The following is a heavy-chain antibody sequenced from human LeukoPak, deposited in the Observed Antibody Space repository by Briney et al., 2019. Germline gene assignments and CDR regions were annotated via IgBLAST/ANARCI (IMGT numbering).Heavy chain of an antibody. J-gene: IGHJ4*02. CDR1: GGSISSYY. CDR3: ARHSTSGSLDY. Sequence: SETLSLTCTVSGGSISSYYWSWIRQPPGKRLEWIGYIYTSGSTNYNPSLKSRVTISVDTSKNQFSLKLSSVTAADTAVYYCARHSTSGSLDYWGQGTLVTVSS. V-gene: IGHV4-4*09. CDR2: IYTSGST.